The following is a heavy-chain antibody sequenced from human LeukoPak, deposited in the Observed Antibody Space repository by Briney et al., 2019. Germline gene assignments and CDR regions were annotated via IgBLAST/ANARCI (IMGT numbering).Heavy chain of an antibody. V-gene: IGHV1-69*06. D-gene: IGHD3-22*01. CDR3: ARNYYDSSGYYNWFDP. Sequence: ASVKVSCKASGYTFTSYGISWVRQAPGQGLEWMGGIIPIFGTANYAQKFQGRVTITADKSTSTAYMELSSLRSEDTAVYYCARNYYDSSGYYNWFDPWGQGTLVTVSS. CDR2: IIPIFGTA. CDR1: GYTFTSYG. J-gene: IGHJ5*02.